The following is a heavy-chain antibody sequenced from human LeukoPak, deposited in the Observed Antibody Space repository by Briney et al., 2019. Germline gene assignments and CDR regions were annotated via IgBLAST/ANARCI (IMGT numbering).Heavy chain of an antibody. CDR2: ISAYNGNT. CDR3: ARDPHDCSGGSCGEDY. CDR1: GYTLTSYG. Sequence: GASVKVSCKASGYTLTSYGISWVRQAPGQGLEWMGWISAYNGNTNYAQKLQGRVTMTTDTSTSTAYMELRSLRSDDTAVYYCARDPHDCSGGSCGEDYWGQGTLVTVSS. D-gene: IGHD2-15*01. J-gene: IGHJ4*02. V-gene: IGHV1-18*01.